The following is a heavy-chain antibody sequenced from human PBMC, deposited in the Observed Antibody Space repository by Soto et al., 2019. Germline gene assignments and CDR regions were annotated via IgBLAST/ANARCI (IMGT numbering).Heavy chain of an antibody. CDR2: IIPIFGTA. D-gene: IGHD3-16*01. J-gene: IGHJ6*02. V-gene: IGHV1-69*13. CDR1: GGTFSSYA. Sequence: SVKVSCKASGGTFSSYAISWVRQAPGQGLEWMGGIIPIFGTANYAQKFQGRVTITADESTSTAYMELSSLRSEDTAVYYCARATEGGFYYYYYYGMDVWGQGTTVTVSS. CDR3: ARATEGGFYYYYYYGMDV.